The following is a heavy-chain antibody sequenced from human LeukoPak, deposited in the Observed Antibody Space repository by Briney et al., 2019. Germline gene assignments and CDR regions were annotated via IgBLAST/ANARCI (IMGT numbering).Heavy chain of an antibody. Sequence: GGSLRLSCVGSGFTYTDYWMLWFRQAPGKGPVWVSRINPDGTIIDYADSVKGRFSISRDNAKNLLYLQMNGLRADDTAVYYCAKDLSWNTADRWGQGILVTVSS. CDR2: INPDGTII. J-gene: IGHJ5*02. D-gene: IGHD5-18*01. V-gene: IGHV3-74*01. CDR3: AKDLSWNTADR. CDR1: GFTYTDYW.